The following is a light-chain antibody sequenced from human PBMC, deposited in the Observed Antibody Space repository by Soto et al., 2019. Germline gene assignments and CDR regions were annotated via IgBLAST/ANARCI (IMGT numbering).Light chain of an antibody. V-gene: IGKV3-20*01. J-gene: IGKJ2*01. Sequence: EIVLTQSPGTLSLSPGERATLSCRASQSGSSSYLAWYQQKPGQAPRLLIYGASSRATGIPDRFSGSGSGTDFTLTISRLEPEDFAVYYCQQYDGSPPYTFGQGTKLEIK. CDR1: QSGSSSY. CDR2: GAS. CDR3: QQYDGSPPYT.